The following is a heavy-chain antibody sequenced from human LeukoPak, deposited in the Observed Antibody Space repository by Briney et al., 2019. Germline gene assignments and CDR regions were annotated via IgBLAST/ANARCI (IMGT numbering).Heavy chain of an antibody. CDR3: ARIRPSYGSGSYTQDY. CDR2: INHSGST. Sequence: SETLSLTCAVYGGSFSGYYWSWIRQPPGKGLEWIGEINHSGSTNYNPSLKSRVTISVDTSKNQLSLKLSSVTAADTAVYYCARIRPSYGSGSYTQDYWGQGTLVTVSS. J-gene: IGHJ4*02. V-gene: IGHV4-34*01. D-gene: IGHD3-10*01. CDR1: GGSFSGYY.